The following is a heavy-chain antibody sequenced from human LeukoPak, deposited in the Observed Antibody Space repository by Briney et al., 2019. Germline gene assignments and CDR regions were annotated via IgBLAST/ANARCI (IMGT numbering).Heavy chain of an antibody. CDR3: ARDGYCSGGSCYGESFDI. CDR1: GGSFSGYY. J-gene: IGHJ3*02. V-gene: IGHV4-34*01. D-gene: IGHD2-15*01. CDR2: INHSGST. Sequence: SETQSLTCAVYGGSFSGYYWSWIRQPPGKGLEWIGEINHSGSTNYNPSLKSRVTISVDTSKNQFSLKLSSVTAADTAVYYCARDGYCSGGSCYGESFDIWGQGTMVTVSS.